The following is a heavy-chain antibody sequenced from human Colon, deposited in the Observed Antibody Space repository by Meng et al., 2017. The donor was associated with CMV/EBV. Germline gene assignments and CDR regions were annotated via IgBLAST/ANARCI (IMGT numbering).Heavy chain of an antibody. CDR1: GFIFSTYA. CDR3: AKGDIVVVPAAQFDY. Sequence: GGFLRLSCSASGFIFSTYAMHWVRQAPGKGLEWVSSISGSGGTTYYADSVKGRFTISRDNSKNTLNLQMYSLRAEETAVYYCAKGDIVVVPAAQFDYWGQGTLVTVSS. V-gene: IGHV3-23*01. J-gene: IGHJ4*02. CDR2: ISGSGGTT. D-gene: IGHD2-2*01.